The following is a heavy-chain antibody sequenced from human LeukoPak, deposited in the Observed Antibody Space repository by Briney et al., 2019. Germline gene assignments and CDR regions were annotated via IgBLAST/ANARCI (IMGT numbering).Heavy chain of an antibody. CDR2: ISSSSSYI. J-gene: IGHJ4*02. CDR3: ARDLIAAAGTGVYYFDY. CDR1: GFTFSSYG. D-gene: IGHD6-13*01. V-gene: IGHV3-21*01. Sequence: GGSLRLSCAASGFTFSSYGMNWVRQAPGKGLEWVSSISSSSSYIYYADSVKGRFTISRDNAKNSLYLQMNSLRAEDTAVYYCARDLIAAAGTGVYYFDYWGQGTLVTVSS.